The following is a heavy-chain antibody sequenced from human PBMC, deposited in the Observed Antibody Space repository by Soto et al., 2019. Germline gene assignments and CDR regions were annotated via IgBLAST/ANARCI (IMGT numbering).Heavy chain of an antibody. CDR3: VQGHWWLVS. CDR2: IDKTGDST. V-gene: IGHV3-48*04. J-gene: IGHJ4*02. D-gene: IGHD2-8*02. Sequence: ASGFALSTYSGNGGRESAGRGLECIAYIDKTGDSTEYADSVRGRFTMSRDNAQNSLHLQMNDLTADDTAVYYCVQGHWWLVSWGQGARVTVSS. CDR1: GFALSTYS.